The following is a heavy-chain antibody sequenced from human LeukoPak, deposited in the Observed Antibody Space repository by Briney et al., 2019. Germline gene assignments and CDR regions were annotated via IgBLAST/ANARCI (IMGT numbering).Heavy chain of an antibody. V-gene: IGHV4-34*01. Sequence: SETLSLTCAVYGRSFSGYYWSWIRQPPGKGLEWIGEINHSGSTNYNPSLKSGVTISVDPSKTQFYQTLSSVSAADPAVYYCAIISSYHDILTAYLNWGQGTLVTVSS. CDR2: INHSGST. J-gene: IGHJ4*02. CDR3: AIISSYHDILTAYLN. D-gene: IGHD3-9*01. CDR1: GRSFSGYY.